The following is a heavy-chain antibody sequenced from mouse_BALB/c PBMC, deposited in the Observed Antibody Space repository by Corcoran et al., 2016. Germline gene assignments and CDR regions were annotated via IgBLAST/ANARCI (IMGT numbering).Heavy chain of an antibody. CDR1: GFNIKDTY. V-gene: IGHV14-3*02. D-gene: IGHD2-1*01. J-gene: IGHJ3*01. Sequence: EVQLQQSGAELVKPGASVKLSCTASGFNIKDTYMHWVKQRPEQGLEWIGRIDPANGNTIYDPKFQGKASITADTSSNTAYLQLSSLTSEDTAVYYCAYYGNWFAYWGQGTLVTVSA. CDR3: AYYGNWFAY. CDR2: IDPANGNT.